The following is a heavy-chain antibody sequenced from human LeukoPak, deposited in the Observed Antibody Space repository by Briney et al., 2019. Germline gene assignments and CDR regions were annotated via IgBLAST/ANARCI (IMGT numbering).Heavy chain of an antibody. CDR3: ARTICSSTSCYTGDAFDI. J-gene: IGHJ3*02. D-gene: IGHD2-2*02. CDR1: GGSISSYY. Sequence: SETLSLTCTVSGGSISSYYWSWIRQPPGKGLEWIGYIYYSGSTNYNPSLKSRVTISVDTSKNQFSLKLSSVTAADTAVYYCARTICSSTSCYTGDAFDIWGQGTMVTVSS. V-gene: IGHV4-59*01. CDR2: IYYSGST.